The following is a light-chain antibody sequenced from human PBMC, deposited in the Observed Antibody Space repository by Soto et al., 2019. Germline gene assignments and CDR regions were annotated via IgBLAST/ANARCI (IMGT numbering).Light chain of an antibody. J-gene: IGKJ4*01. CDR1: QSVSSRF. Sequence: ENVLTPSPGTLSFSPGGKAPLPLRAIQSVSSRFLAWYQQKPGQAPRLLMYGASSRATGIPDRFSGSGSGTDFTLTISRLEPEDVAVYYCQQYGSSPALTFGGGTKVDIK. CDR2: GAS. CDR3: QQYGSSPALT. V-gene: IGKV3-20*01.